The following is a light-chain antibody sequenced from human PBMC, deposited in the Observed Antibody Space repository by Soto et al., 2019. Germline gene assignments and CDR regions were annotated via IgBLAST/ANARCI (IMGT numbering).Light chain of an antibody. Sequence: DIVMTQSPEYLSGSLGERATINFKSRQSVLYAANAKNYLAWYQQKPGQPPRLLIYWASYREPGVPDRFSGSRSGTDFTLPLRSLQAEAVAVYYCPAYHSTRLTFGGGTKVDIK. J-gene: IGKJ4*01. CDR3: PAYHSTRLT. V-gene: IGKV4-1*01. CDR1: QSVLYAANAKNY. CDR2: WAS.